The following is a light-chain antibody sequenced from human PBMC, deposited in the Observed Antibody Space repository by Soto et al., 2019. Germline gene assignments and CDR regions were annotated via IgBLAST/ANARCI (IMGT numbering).Light chain of an antibody. CDR3: QQYGNSPIT. V-gene: IGKV3-15*01. CDR1: QSISSN. CDR2: DAS. Sequence: ETVMTQSPATLSVSPGERATLSCRASQSISSNLAWFQQKPGQAPRLLIYDASTMATGFPARFSGSGSGTDFTLTISRLEPEDFAVYYCQQYGNSPITFGQGTRLEIK. J-gene: IGKJ5*01.